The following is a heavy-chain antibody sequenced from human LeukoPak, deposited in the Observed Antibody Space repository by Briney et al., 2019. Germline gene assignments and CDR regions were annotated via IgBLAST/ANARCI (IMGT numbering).Heavy chain of an antibody. V-gene: IGHV3-23*01. CDR2: IDGGGVYT. Sequence: GGSLRLSCTATGFTFSNYGASWVRQAPGKGLEWVSAIDGGGVYTFYADSVRGRFTISRDNSKNTLYLQMNSLRGDDTAVYYCAKRMDVSGTTAAFDYWGQGTLVTVSS. J-gene: IGHJ4*02. CDR1: GFTFSNYG. CDR3: AKRMDVSGTTAAFDY. D-gene: IGHD1-1*01.